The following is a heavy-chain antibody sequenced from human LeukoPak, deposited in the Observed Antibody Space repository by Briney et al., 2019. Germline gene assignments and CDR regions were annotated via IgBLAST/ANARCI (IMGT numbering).Heavy chain of an antibody. CDR2: ISVDVTNK. V-gene: IGHV3-30*18. D-gene: IGHD3-9*01. Sequence: GGSLRLSRPPSRFSLRRYAMHCVRLDPANVPEGVAVISVDVTNKYYPESVVGRFTISRDNCKNPVLLRPTSVRGEHTGVYCCSKIADQDDWEVPFDYWGQGTLVTVSS. CDR1: RFSLRRYA. CDR3: SKIADQDDWEVPFDY. J-gene: IGHJ4*02.